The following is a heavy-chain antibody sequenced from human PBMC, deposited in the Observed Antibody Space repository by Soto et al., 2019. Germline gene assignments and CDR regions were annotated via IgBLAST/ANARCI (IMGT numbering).Heavy chain of an antibody. CDR2: ISSNGGST. Sequence: GVSLRLSCSASGFTFSSYAMHWVRQAPGKGLEYVSAISSNGGSTYYADSVKGRFTISRDNSKNTLYLQMSSLRAEDTAVYYCVKGTELELRPSHGFDPWGQGTLVTVSS. CDR1: GFTFSSYA. J-gene: IGHJ5*02. D-gene: IGHD1-7*01. CDR3: VKGTELELRPSHGFDP. V-gene: IGHV3-64D*08.